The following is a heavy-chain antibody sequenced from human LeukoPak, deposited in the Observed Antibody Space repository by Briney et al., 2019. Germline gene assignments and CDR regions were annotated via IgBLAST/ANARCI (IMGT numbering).Heavy chain of an antibody. J-gene: IGHJ3*02. CDR1: GYMFSSYG. Sequence: ASVKVFCKASGYMFSSYGFSWVRQAPGQGLEWMGWISNNNGNTNIAQKFQGRVTMTTETSTSTAYMELRSLRSDDTAVYYCARNGTGYYNDAFDIWGQGTMVIVSS. CDR2: ISNNNGNT. V-gene: IGHV1-18*01. CDR3: ARNGTGYYNDAFDI. D-gene: IGHD3-22*01.